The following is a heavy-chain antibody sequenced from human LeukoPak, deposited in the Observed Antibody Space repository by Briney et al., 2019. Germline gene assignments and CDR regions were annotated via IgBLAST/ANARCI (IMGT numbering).Heavy chain of an antibody. CDR3: ARRLTQYDCFDP. Sequence: SQTLSLTCAISGDSVSSNSVTWNWIRQSPSRGLEWLGRTHYRSTWYNDYAVSVRSRITVNPDTSKNQFSLHLNSVTPEDTAVYYCARRLTQYDCFDPWGQGILVTVSS. CDR2: THYRSTWYN. D-gene: IGHD2-2*01. CDR1: GDSVSSNSVT. J-gene: IGHJ5*02. V-gene: IGHV6-1*01.